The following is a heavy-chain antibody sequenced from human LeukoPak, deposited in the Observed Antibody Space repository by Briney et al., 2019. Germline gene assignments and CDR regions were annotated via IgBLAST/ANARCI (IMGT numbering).Heavy chain of an antibody. V-gene: IGHV4-59*01. D-gene: IGHD3-10*01. J-gene: IGHJ4*02. CDR3: AKGSGID. CDR2: IYYSGST. CDR1: GGSISSYY. Sequence: SETLSLTCTVSGGSISSYYWSWIRQPPGKGLEWIGYIYYSGSTNYNPSLKSRVTISVDTSKNQFSLKRSSVTGADTAVYYCAKGSGIDWGQGTLVTVSS.